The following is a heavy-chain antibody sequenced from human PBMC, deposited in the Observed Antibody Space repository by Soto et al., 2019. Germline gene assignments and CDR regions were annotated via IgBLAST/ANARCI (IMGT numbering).Heavy chain of an antibody. J-gene: IGHJ5*02. Sequence: SETLSLTCTVSGGSVSSGSYYWSWIRQPPGKGLEWIGYIYYSGSTNYNPSLKSRVTISVDTSKNQFSLKLSSVTAADTAVYYCARGDYGDYHTHPNWFDPWGQGTLVTVSS. CDR1: GGSVSSGSYY. CDR2: IYYSGST. D-gene: IGHD4-17*01. CDR3: ARGDYGDYHTHPNWFDP. V-gene: IGHV4-61*01.